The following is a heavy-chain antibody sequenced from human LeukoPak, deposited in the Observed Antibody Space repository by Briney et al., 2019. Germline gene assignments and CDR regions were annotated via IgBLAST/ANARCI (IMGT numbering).Heavy chain of an antibody. Sequence: PGGSLRLSCAASGFTFSDYYMSWIRQAPGKGLEWVSVIYSGGSTYYADSVKGRFTISRDNSKNTLYLQMNSLRAEDTAVYYCARDKGKDYYDSSGYYYWGQGTLVTVSS. CDR3: ARDKGKDYYDSSGYYY. CDR2: IYSGGST. J-gene: IGHJ4*02. D-gene: IGHD3-22*01. V-gene: IGHV3-66*01. CDR1: GFTFSDYY.